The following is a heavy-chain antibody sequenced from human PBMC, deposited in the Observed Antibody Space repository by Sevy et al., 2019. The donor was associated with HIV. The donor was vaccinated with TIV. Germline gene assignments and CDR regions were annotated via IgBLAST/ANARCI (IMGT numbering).Heavy chain of an antibody. V-gene: IGHV3-72*01. D-gene: IGHD1-26*01. J-gene: IGHJ4*02. Sequence: GGSLRLSCAASGLTVSDHYMDWVRQAPGKGLEWVGRTKNKANTYTTEYAASVKGRFTISSDDSWNSMYLQMNSLKTEDTAVYYCARDSVTDGIRPYGIVGATPRYWGQGTLVTVSS. CDR2: TKNKANTYTT. CDR3: ARDSVTDGIRPYGIVGATPRY. CDR1: GLTVSDHY.